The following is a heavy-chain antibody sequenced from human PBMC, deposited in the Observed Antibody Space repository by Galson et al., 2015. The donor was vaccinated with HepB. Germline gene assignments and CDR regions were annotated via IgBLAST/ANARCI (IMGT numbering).Heavy chain of an antibody. CDR1: GFTFSSYS. CDR2: ISSSSSYI. V-gene: IGHV3-21*01. CDR3: ARDVEEYYYYGMDV. J-gene: IGHJ6*02. D-gene: IGHD5-24*01. Sequence: SLRLSCAASGFTFSSYSMNWVRQAPGKGLEWVSSISSSSSYIYYADSVKGRFTISRDNAKNSLYLQMNSLRAEDTAVYYCARDVEEYYYYGMDVWGQGTTVTVSS.